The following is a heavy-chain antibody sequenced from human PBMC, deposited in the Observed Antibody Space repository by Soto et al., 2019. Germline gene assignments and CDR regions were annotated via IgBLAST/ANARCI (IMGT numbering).Heavy chain of an antibody. CDR1: GYTFTGYY. V-gene: IGHV1-2*04. Sequence: GASVKVSCKASGYTFTGYYMHWVRQAPGQGLEWMGWINPNSGGTNYAQKFQGWVTMTRDTSISTAYMELSRLRSDDTAVYYCARDVGTIAAAGTVVDYWGQGTLVTVSS. J-gene: IGHJ4*02. D-gene: IGHD6-13*01. CDR3: ARDVGTIAAAGTVVDY. CDR2: INPNSGGT.